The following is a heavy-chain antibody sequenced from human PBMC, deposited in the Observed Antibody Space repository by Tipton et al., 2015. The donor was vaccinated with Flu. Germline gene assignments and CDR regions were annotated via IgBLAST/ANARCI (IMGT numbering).Heavy chain of an antibody. Sequence: TLSLTCTVSGGSVSSGRYYWSWLRQTAGKGLEWIGRIYTTGDTNYNPSLESRVTISVDTSKKQFSLKLKSMTAADTAVYYCARAPIWSGYVTYAMDVWGQGTTVTVS. D-gene: IGHD3-3*01. V-gene: IGHV4-61*02. CDR3: ARAPIWSGYVTYAMDV. CDR1: GGSVSSGRYY. J-gene: IGHJ6*02. CDR2: IYTTGDT.